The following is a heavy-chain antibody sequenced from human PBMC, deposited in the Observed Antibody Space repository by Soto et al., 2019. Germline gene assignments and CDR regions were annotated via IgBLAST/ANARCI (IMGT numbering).Heavy chain of an antibody. Sequence: SETLSLTCTVSGGSISSGDYYWSWIRQPPGKGLEWIGYIYYSGSTYYNPSLKSRVTISVDTSKNQFSLKLSSVTAADTAVYYCAAHDAYDWGNYRQGDYWGQGNLVTVSS. CDR3: AAHDAYDWGNYRQGDY. V-gene: IGHV4-30-4*01. J-gene: IGHJ4*02. CDR2: IYYSGST. D-gene: IGHD3-16*02. CDR1: GGSISSGDYY.